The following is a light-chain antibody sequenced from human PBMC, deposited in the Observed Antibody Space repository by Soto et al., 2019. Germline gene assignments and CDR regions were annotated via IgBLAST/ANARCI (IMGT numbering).Light chain of an antibody. CDR3: QQYDSYSRT. V-gene: IGKV3-15*01. J-gene: IGKJ1*01. CDR1: QSVSSS. CDR2: DAS. Sequence: DIVMTQSPATLSVSPGERVTLSCRARQSVSSSLAWYQQKPGQAPRILIYDASTRATGVPARFSGSGSGTEFTLTISSLQSEDFAVYYCQQYDSYSRTFGEGTKVDIK.